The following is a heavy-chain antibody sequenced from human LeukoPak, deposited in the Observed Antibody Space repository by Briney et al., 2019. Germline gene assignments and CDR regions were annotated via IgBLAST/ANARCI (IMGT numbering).Heavy chain of an antibody. CDR2: ISWNSGSI. J-gene: IGHJ4*02. Sequence: GGSLRLSCAASGFTFDDYAMHWVRQAPGKGLEWVSGISWNSGSIGYADSVKGRFTISRDNAKNSLYLQMNSLRAEDTAVFYCARGQRRHTDLAPSFDYWGQGILVTVSS. V-gene: IGHV3-9*01. CDR3: ARGQRRHTDLAPSFDY. CDR1: GFTFDDYA. D-gene: IGHD5-18*01.